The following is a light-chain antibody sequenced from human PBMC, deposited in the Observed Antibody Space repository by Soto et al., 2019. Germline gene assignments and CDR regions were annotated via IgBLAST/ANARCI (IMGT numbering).Light chain of an antibody. J-gene: IGLJ2*01. Sequence: QRVLTQSSSASASLGSSVKLTCTLSSGHSSYIIAWHQQQPGKAPRYLMKLEGSGSYNKGSGVPDRFSGSSSGADRYLTISNLQFEDEADYYCETWDSNTLVFGGGTKLTVL. CDR1: SGHSSYI. CDR3: ETWDSNTLV. CDR2: LEGSGSY. V-gene: IGLV4-60*02.